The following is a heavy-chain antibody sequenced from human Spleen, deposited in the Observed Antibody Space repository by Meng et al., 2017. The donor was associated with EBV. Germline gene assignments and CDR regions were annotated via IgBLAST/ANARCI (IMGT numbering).Heavy chain of an antibody. CDR2: INPSGGST. Sequence: QVHLVQSRPGVKKPGASVKVSCEASGYSFPKYGIIWVRQAPGQGLEWMGKINPSGGSTSYAQNLQGRVNMTRDTSTSTVYMELSSLRSEDTAVYYCARELGSGNQLALFDYWGQGALVTVSS. J-gene: IGHJ4*02. CDR3: ARELGSGNQLALFDY. V-gene: IGHV1-46*01. CDR1: GYSFPKYG. D-gene: IGHD1-26*01.